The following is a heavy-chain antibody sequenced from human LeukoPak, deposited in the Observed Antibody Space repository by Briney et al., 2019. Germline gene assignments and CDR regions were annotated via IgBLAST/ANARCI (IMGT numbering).Heavy chain of an antibody. J-gene: IGHJ4*02. CDR2: ISGSGDST. Sequence: GGSLTLSCAVSGITLSNYGMSWVRQAPGKGLEWVAGISGSGDSTNYADSVKGRFTISRDNPKNTLFLQMNSLRAEDTAVYFCAKRGVVIRVILVGFHKEAYYFDSWAREPWSPSPQ. V-gene: IGHV3-23*01. D-gene: IGHD3-22*01. CDR3: AKRGVVIRVILVGFHKEAYYFDS. CDR1: GITLSNYG.